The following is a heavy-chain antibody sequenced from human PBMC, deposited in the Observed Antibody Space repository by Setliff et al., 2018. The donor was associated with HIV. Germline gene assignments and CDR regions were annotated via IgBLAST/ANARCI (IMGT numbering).Heavy chain of an antibody. CDR3: AGDRHSSGLGSYGP. Sequence: PSETLSLTCTISGGSFGVYRWSWIRQSAGRGLEWIGRIDSSGTTDYKPSLKGRVAISVDTSRNQFSLRVTSVTAADTAVYFCAGDRHSSGLGSYGPWGPGTLVTVSS. D-gene: IGHD3-10*01. V-gene: IGHV4-4*07. CDR2: IDSSGTT. CDR1: GGSFGVYR. J-gene: IGHJ5*02.